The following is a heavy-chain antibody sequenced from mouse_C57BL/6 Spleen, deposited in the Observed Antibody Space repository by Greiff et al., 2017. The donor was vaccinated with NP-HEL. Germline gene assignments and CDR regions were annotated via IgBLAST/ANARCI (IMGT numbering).Heavy chain of an antibody. CDR1: GYTFTSYG. CDR3: ARYDYDGGNAMDY. D-gene: IGHD2-4*01. V-gene: IGHV1-81*01. CDR2: IYPRSGNT. J-gene: IGHJ4*01. Sequence: QVQLQQSGAELARPWASVKLSCKASGYTFTSYGISWVKQRTGQGLEWIGEIYPRSGNTYYNEKFKGKATLTADKSSSTAYMELRSLTSEDSAVCFCARYDYDGGNAMDYWGQGTSVTVSS.